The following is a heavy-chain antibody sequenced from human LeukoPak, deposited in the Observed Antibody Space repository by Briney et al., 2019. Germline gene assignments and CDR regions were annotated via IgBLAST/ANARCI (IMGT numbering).Heavy chain of an antibody. D-gene: IGHD3-3*01. Sequence: PGGSLRLSCAASGFSFSDYYMNWLRQAPGKGLEWISYISNRGNSIYYADSVKGRFTISRDNAKNSLYLQTNSLRAEDTAVYYCARDGSITIFGVLRATSFDYWGQGTLVTVSS. CDR1: GFSFSDYY. CDR2: ISNRGNSI. CDR3: ARDGSITIFGVLRATSFDY. J-gene: IGHJ4*02. V-gene: IGHV3-11*01.